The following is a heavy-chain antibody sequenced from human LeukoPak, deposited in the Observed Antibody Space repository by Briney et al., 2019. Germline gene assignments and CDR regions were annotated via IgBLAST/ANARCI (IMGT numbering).Heavy chain of an antibody. CDR2: INPNSGGT. J-gene: IGHJ4*02. D-gene: IGHD3-22*01. V-gene: IGHV1-2*02. CDR3: ARAFSDYDSSGYYYGN. CDR1: GYXFTGYY. Sequence: ASVTVSCKASGYXFTGYYIHWVRQAPGQGLEWMGWINPNSGGTNYAQKFQGRVTMTRDTSISTAYMELSRLRSDDTAVYYCARAFSDYDSSGYYYGNWGQGTLVTVSS.